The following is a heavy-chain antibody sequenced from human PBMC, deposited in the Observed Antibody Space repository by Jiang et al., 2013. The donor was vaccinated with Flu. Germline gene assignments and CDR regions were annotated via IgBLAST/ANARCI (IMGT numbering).Heavy chain of an antibody. J-gene: IGHJ4*02. Sequence: SGFTFSDSYMSWIRQAPGKGLEWVSYIGGSGTTIYYADSVKGRFTISRDNGKNSLFLQMNSLRAEDTAVYYCARNGRYTFAYWGQGTLVTVSS. D-gene: IGHD3-16*02. CDR2: IGGSGTTI. CDR3: ARNGRYTFAY. V-gene: IGHV3-11*01. CDR1: GFTFSDSY.